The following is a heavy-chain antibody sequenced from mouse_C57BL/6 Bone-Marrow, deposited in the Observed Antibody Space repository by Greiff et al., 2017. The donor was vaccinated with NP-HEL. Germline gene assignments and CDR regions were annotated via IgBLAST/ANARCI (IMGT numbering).Heavy chain of an antibody. CDR2: IHPSDSDT. CDR1: GYTFTSYW. D-gene: IGHD2-5*01. CDR3: ANAYYSNWGFAY. Sequence: QVQLQQPGAELVKPGASVKVSCKASGYTFTSYWMHWVKQRPGQGLEWIGRIHPSDSDTNYNQKFKGKAPFTVDKSSSTAYMQLSSLTSEDSAVYYCANAYYSNWGFAYWGQGTLVTVSA. V-gene: IGHV1-74*01. J-gene: IGHJ3*01.